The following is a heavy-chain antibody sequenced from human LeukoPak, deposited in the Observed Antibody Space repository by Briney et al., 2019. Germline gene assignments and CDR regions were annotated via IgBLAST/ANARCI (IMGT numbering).Heavy chain of an antibody. CDR1: DGAISSGDYY. CDR3: ARQKGRWLWAYDI. CDR2: IKYNGNT. V-gene: IGHV4-39*01. J-gene: IGHJ3*02. Sequence: SETLSLTCTVSDGAISSGDYYWGWIRQPPGEGLEWIGSIKYNGNTYYNPSLKSRVTISVDTAKNKFSLDLYSVTAADTSIFYCARQKGRWLWAYDIWGQGTVVTVSS. D-gene: IGHD3-16*01.